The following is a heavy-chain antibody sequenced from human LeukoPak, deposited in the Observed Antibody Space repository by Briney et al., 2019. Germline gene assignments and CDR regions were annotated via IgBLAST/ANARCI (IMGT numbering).Heavy chain of an antibody. V-gene: IGHV3-9*01. CDR3: AKDSSEQLGLLD. D-gene: IGHD6-6*01. CDR1: VFTFDDYA. CDR2: ISLNSGSI. J-gene: IGHJ4*02. Sequence: PGRSLRLSCAASVFTFDDYAMHWVRQAPGKGLEGVSGISLNSGSIGYADSVKGRFTISRDNAKHSLYLQMNSLRAEDTALYYCAKDSSEQLGLLDWGQGTLVTVSS.